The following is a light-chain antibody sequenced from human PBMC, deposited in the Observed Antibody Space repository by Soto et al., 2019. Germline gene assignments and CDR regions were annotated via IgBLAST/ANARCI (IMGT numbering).Light chain of an antibody. CDR3: QQYGSSPKT. J-gene: IGKJ1*01. V-gene: IGKV3-20*01. CDR1: QSVSSSY. CDR2: GAS. Sequence: EIVLTQSRATLSVSPGERVTLSCRSSQSVSSSYLAWYQQKPGQAPRLLIYGASSRATGIPDRFSGSGSGTDFTLTISRLEPEDFAVYYCQQYGSSPKTFGQGTKVDIK.